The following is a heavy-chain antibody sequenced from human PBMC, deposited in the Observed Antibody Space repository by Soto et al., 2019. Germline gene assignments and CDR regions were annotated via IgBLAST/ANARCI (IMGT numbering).Heavy chain of an antibody. V-gene: IGHV3-23*01. CDR2: VSGSGIST. Sequence: GGSLRLSCTASGFTFSDYVMSWVRQAPGRGLEWVSAVSGSGISTFYADSVKGRFIISRDNSKNTLYLQIHTLRAEDTAVYYCAKVSSSWYAGFFDLWGQGTLVTVSS. J-gene: IGHJ4*02. CDR3: AKVSSSWYAGFFDL. CDR1: GFTFSDYV. D-gene: IGHD6-13*01.